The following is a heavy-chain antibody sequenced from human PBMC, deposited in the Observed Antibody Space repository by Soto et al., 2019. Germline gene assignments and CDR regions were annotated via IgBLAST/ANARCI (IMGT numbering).Heavy chain of an antibody. Sequence: GGSLRLSCTASGFTFGDYAMSWFRQAPGKGLEWVGFIRSKAYGGTTEYAASVKGRFTISRDDSKSIAYLQMNSLKTEDTAVYYCTREGLYYDFWSGYYLFDYWGQGTLGTVAS. D-gene: IGHD3-3*01. CDR1: GFTFGDYA. CDR3: TREGLYYDFWSGYYLFDY. V-gene: IGHV3-49*03. CDR2: IRSKAYGGTT. J-gene: IGHJ4*02.